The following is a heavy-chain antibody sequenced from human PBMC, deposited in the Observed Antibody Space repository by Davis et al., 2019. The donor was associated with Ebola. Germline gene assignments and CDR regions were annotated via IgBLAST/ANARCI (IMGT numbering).Heavy chain of an antibody. Sequence: PGGSLRLSCAASGFTFSSYWMNWVRQAPGRGLEWVANIKPDGSEKQYVDSVKGRFTISRDNSKNTLYLQMNSLRAEDTAVYYCARGWAGGWFDPWGQGTLVTVSS. V-gene: IGHV3-7*01. J-gene: IGHJ5*02. D-gene: IGHD1-26*01. CDR1: GFTFSSYW. CDR3: ARGWAGGWFDP. CDR2: IKPDGSEK.